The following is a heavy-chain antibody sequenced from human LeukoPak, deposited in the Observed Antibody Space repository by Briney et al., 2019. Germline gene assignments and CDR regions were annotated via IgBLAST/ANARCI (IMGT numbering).Heavy chain of an antibody. Sequence: GRSLRLSCAASGFTFDDYAMHWVRQAPGKGLEWVSGISWNSGSIGYADSVKGRFTISRDNAKNSLYLQMNSLRAEDTALYYCARCIHDSSGYSFSLFDYWGQGTLVTVSS. CDR3: ARCIHDSSGYSFSLFDY. D-gene: IGHD3-22*01. CDR2: ISWNSGSI. CDR1: GFTFDDYA. J-gene: IGHJ4*02. V-gene: IGHV3-9*01.